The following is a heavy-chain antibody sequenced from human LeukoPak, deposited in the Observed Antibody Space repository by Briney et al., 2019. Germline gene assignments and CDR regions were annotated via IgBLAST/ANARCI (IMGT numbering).Heavy chain of an antibody. CDR1: GYSFTDYY. V-gene: IGHV1-2*02. D-gene: IGHD3-3*01. Sequence: ASVKVSCKTSGYSFTDYYIHWVRQAPGQGLEWMGWINTKSGRTSAARKFQGRVTMTRDPSITTVYMDMAWLTSDDTAIYFCARADFIDAGPYLIGPWGQGTLVTVSS. CDR3: ARADFIDAGPYLIGP. CDR2: INTKSGRT. J-gene: IGHJ5*02.